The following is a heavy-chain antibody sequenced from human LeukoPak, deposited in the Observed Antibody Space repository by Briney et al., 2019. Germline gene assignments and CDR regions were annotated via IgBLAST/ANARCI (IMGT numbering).Heavy chain of an antibody. CDR3: ARDRGDYNHNFDY. J-gene: IGHJ4*02. D-gene: IGHD4-17*01. V-gene: IGHV3-33*01. Sequence: GGSLRLSCAVSGFTFRNAGMHWVRQAPGKGLEWVAVIWYDGSQRYYADSVKGRFTISRDNSKNMLYLHMNSLRAEDTAVYFCARDRGDYNHNFDYWGQGTLVTVSS. CDR2: IWYDGSQR. CDR1: GFTFRNAG.